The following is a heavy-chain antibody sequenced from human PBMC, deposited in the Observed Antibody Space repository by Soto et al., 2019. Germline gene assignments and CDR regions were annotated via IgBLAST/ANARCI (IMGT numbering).Heavy chain of an antibody. J-gene: IGHJ4*02. Sequence: GGSLRLSCAASGISFVDYVVSWVRQAPGKGLEWVSGITGSSDTTYYADSVKGRFTISRDNSKNTLFLQMNSLTGDDAAVYYCTGPTPFFNYWGRGTLVTVSS. CDR1: GISFVDYV. CDR3: TGPTPFFNY. CDR2: ITGSSDTT. V-gene: IGHV3-23*01. D-gene: IGHD1-7*01.